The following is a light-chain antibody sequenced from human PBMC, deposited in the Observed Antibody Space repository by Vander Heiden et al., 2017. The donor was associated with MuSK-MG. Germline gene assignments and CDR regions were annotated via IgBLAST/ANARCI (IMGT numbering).Light chain of an antibody. CDR3: IQAYTTPT. CDR1: QGISNS. CDR2: AAS. J-gene: IGKJ1*01. V-gene: IGKV1-NL1*01. Sequence: DIHMSHSPSPPRASVGARLTITCRASQGISNSLAWYQQKPGKAPKFLLYAASRWQTGVPDRFSGSGSGTDYTLNISSLQPEDFAAYYWIQAYTTPTFGQGTKVEIK.